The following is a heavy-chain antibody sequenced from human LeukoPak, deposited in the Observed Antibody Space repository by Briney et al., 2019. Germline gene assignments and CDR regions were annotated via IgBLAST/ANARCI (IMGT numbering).Heavy chain of an antibody. CDR3: ATSPGGYCSSTSCYAEYFQH. CDR1: GFTFCSYA. Sequence: PGGSLRLSSAASGFTFCSYAMHWVRQAPGKGLVWVAVISYDGSNKYYADSVKGRFTISRDTSKNTLYLQMNSLRAEETAVYYCATSPGGYCSSTSCYAEYFQHWGQGTLVTVSS. J-gene: IGHJ1*01. CDR2: ISYDGSNK. D-gene: IGHD2-2*01. V-gene: IGHV3-30*04.